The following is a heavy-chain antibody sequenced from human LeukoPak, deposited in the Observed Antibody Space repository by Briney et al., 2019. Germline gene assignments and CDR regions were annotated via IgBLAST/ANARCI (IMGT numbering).Heavy chain of an antibody. CDR2: ITGSGSSA. CDR3: AKSYDSSGYYSQGRAAFDI. D-gene: IGHD3-22*01. V-gene: IGHV3-23*01. J-gene: IGHJ3*02. Sequence: GGSLRLSCAASRFTLSTYAMAWVRQAPGKGLEWVSTITGSGSSAYYADSVKGRFTISRDTSKNTLYLQMNSLRAEDTAVYYCAKSYDSSGYYSQGRAAFDIWGQGTMVTVSS. CDR1: RFTLSTYA.